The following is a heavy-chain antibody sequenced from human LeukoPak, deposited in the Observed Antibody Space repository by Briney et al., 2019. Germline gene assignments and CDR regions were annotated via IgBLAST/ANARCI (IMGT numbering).Heavy chain of an antibody. CDR1: GFSFRNYA. V-gene: IGHV3-48*03. CDR3: GREKNGFFDY. J-gene: IGHJ4*02. CDR2: INNVAKVR. Sequence: GGSLRLSCAASGFSFRNYAMTWVRQAPGKGLEWVSFINNVAKVRYYTDSVKGRFIISRDNAKNSLYLEMSSLRDEDTAAYYCGREKNGFFDYWGQGPLVIVSS. D-gene: IGHD5-24*01.